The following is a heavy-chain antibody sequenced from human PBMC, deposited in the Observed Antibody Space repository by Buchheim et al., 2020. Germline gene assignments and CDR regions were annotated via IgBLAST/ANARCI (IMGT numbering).Heavy chain of an antibody. CDR2: FFYGGTT. V-gene: IGHV4-31*01. CDR3: ASGRAASGHQIHY. Sequence: QVHLQESGPGLVKPSQTLSLTCTVSGASISTAGPYWSWIRQFSGKGLEWIGSFFYGGTTYYNPSLKSQIIISVDTSENQFSLKLSSVTAADTALYYCASGRAASGHQIHYWGQGIL. D-gene: IGHD1-14*01. CDR1: GASISTAGPY. J-gene: IGHJ4*02.